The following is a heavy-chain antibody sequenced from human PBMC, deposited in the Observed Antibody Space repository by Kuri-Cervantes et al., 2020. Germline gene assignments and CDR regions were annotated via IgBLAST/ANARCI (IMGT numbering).Heavy chain of an antibody. D-gene: IGHD3-10*01. V-gene: IGHV3-9*01. J-gene: IGHJ3*02. Sequence: SLKISCAASGFTVSNNYMSWVRQAPGKGLEWVSGISWNSGSIGYADSVKGRFTISRDNAKNYLYLQMNSLRAEDTALYYCEKDLYGSGSPAFDIWGQGTMVTVSS. CDR3: EKDLYGSGSPAFDI. CDR2: ISWNSGSI. CDR1: GFTVSNNY.